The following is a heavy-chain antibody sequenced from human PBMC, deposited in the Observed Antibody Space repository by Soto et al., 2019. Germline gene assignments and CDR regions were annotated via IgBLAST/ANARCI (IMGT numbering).Heavy chain of an antibody. CDR2: FNPSGDAT. V-gene: IGHV1-46*01. J-gene: IGHJ3*02. D-gene: IGHD3-10*01. CDR1: GYIFSNYY. Sequence: QVQLVQSGAEVKKPGTSVKVSCKASGYIFSNYYMHWVRQAPGQGLEWMGVFNPSGDATHYAQSFQGRLPVTSDTSTSTVYMELSTLTSEDTAVYYCARRGMSKIGFDTWGQGTMVTVSS. CDR3: ARRGMSKIGFDT.